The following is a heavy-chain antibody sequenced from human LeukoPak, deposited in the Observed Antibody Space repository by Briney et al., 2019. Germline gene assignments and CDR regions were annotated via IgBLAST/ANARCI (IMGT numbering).Heavy chain of an antibody. V-gene: IGHV4-59*12. CDR2: IYYSGST. D-gene: IGHD3-10*01. CDR1: GGSISRYY. J-gene: IGHJ5*02. Sequence: SETLSLTCTVSGGSISRYYWTWIRQPPGKGLEWIGYIYYSGSTNYNPSLKSRVTMSVDTSKNQFSMKLSSVTAADTAVYYCARDSGNLNWFDPWGQGTLVTVSS. CDR3: ARDSGNLNWFDP.